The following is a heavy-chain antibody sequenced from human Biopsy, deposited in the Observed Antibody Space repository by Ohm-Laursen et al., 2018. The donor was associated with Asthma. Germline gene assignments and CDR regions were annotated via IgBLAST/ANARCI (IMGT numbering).Heavy chain of an antibody. CDR2: ISWNSGHI. Sequence: SLRLSCAASGFSLDDYAMYWVRQAPGKGPEWVSVISWNSGHIAYADSVKGRFTISRDTAKNSLYLQMNNLRVEDTAFYYCARDFGAGDSDGDDLTLTHYYGMDVWGQGTTVTVSS. CDR1: GFSLDDYA. J-gene: IGHJ6*02. D-gene: IGHD4-17*01. V-gene: IGHV3-9*01. CDR3: ARDFGAGDSDGDDLTLTHYYGMDV.